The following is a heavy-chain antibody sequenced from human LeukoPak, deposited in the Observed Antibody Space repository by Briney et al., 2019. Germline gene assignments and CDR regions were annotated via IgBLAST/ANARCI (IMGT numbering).Heavy chain of an antibody. Sequence: GASVKASCKASGYPFTSYGISWVRQAPGQGLDWMGWVSSYNDNTNHAQKFQGRVTMTTDTSTSTAYMELRSLRSDDTAVYYCARDYHDSSGYRHYYVMDVWGQGTTVTVSS. CDR1: GYPFTSYG. D-gene: IGHD3-22*01. J-gene: IGHJ6*02. CDR3: ARDYHDSSGYRHYYVMDV. V-gene: IGHV1-18*01. CDR2: VSSYNDNT.